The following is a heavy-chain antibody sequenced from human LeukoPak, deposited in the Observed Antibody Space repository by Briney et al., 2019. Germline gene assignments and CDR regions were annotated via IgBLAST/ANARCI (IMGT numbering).Heavy chain of an antibody. CDR1: VFTFSSYS. CDR3: ATLEYYYGSGSYYKPGAFDI. CDR2: ISSSSSFI. V-gene: IGHV3-21*01. J-gene: IGHJ3*02. Sequence: SGGCLRLSCADSVFTFSSYSMNWVREGPGEGVEWVSSISSSSSFIYYADSVKGRFTISRDNAKNSLYLQMNSLRAEDTAVYYCATLEYYYGSGSYYKPGAFDIWGQGTMVTVSS. D-gene: IGHD3-10*01.